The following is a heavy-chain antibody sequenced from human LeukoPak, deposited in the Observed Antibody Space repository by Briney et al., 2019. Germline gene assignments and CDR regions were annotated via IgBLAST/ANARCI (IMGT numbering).Heavy chain of an antibody. D-gene: IGHD1-20*01. CDR1: GGSISSGSYY. CDR3: ARGGITGKIDY. J-gene: IGHJ4*02. V-gene: IGHV4-61*02. CDR2: IYTSGST. Sequence: PSQTLSVTCTVSGGSISSGSYYWSWIRQPAGKGLAWIGRIYTSGSTNYNPSLKSRVTISVDTSKNQFSLKLSSVTAADTAVYYCARGGITGKIDYWGQGTLVTVSS.